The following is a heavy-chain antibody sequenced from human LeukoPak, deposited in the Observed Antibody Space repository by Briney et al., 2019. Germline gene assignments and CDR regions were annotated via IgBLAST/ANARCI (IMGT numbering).Heavy chain of an antibody. J-gene: IGHJ4*02. D-gene: IGHD2-2*02. Sequence: SETLSLTCTVSGGSISSSSYFWGWIRQPPGKGLEWTGSIYYSGSTYYNPSLKSRVTISVDTSKNQFSLKLSSVTAAGTAVYYCARSPGLLYMLYWGQGTLVTVSS. V-gene: IGHV4-39*07. CDR2: IYYSGST. CDR3: ARSPGLLYMLY. CDR1: GGSISSSSYF.